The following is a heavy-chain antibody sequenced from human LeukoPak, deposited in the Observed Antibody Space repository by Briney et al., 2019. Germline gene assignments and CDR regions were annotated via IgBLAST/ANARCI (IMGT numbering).Heavy chain of an antibody. Sequence: GGSLRLSCAASGFTFSSYAMHWVRQAPGKGLEYVPAISSNGGSTYYANSVKGRFTISRDNSKNTLYLQMNSLRAEDTAVYYCAKGRYDYVWGSYRSCFDYWGQGTLVTVSS. J-gene: IGHJ4*02. CDR3: AKGRYDYVWGSYRSCFDY. CDR2: ISSNGGST. D-gene: IGHD3-16*02. CDR1: GFTFSSYA. V-gene: IGHV3-64*01.